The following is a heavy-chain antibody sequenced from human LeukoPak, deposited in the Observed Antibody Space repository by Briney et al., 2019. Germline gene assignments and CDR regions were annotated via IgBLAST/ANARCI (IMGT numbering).Heavy chain of an antibody. D-gene: IGHD3-22*01. CDR1: GGSISSYY. CDR3: ARHQIAYYYDSSGYYSDAFDI. V-gene: IGHV4-4*09. CDR2: FYTSGST. J-gene: IGHJ3*02. Sequence: SETLSLTCTVSGGSISSYYWSWIRQPPGKGVWWIGYFYTSGSTNYNPSLKSRVTISVDTSKNQFSLKPSSVTAPDTAVYYCARHQIAYYYDSSGYYSDAFDIWGQGPMVTVSS.